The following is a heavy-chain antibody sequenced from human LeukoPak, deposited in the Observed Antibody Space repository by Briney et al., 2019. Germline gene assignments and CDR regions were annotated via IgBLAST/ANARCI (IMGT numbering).Heavy chain of an antibody. V-gene: IGHV3-30*02. CDR2: IRYDGSNK. Sequence: TGGSLRLSCAASGFTFSSYGMHWVRQAPGKGLEWVAFIRYDGSNKYYADSVKGRFTISRDNSKNTLYLQMNSLRAEDTAVYYCAKDRWAYNWNDVSGWFDPWGQGTLVTVSS. CDR1: GFTFSSYG. J-gene: IGHJ5*02. CDR3: AKDRWAYNWNDVSGWFDP. D-gene: IGHD1-20*01.